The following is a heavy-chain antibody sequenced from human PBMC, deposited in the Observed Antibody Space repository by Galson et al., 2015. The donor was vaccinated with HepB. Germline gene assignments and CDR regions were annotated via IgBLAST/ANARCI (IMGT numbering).Heavy chain of an antibody. V-gene: IGHV3-53*04. J-gene: IGHJ4*02. D-gene: IGHD3-10*01. CDR1: GFNVSRNY. Sequence: SLRLSCAASGFNVSRNYMTWVRQAPGKGLEWVSVLYAGGNTYYADSVKGRFTISRHNSKNNFYLQMNSLRTNDTAVHYCARSSWRGGTNTDWGQGTLVTVSS. CDR3: ARSSWRGGTNTD. CDR2: LYAGGNT.